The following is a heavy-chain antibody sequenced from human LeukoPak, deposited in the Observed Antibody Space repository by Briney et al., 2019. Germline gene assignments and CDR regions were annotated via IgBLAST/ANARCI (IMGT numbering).Heavy chain of an antibody. D-gene: IGHD3-22*01. V-gene: IGHV1-2*02. CDR2: INPNSGGT. J-gene: IGHJ4*02. Sequence: GASVKVSSKASGYTFTGYYMHWVRQAPGQGLEWMGWINPNSGGTNYAQKFQGRVTMTRDTSISTAYMELSKLRSADTAVYSCARSDYYDSSGSDYWGQGTLVTVSS. CDR3: ARSDYYDSSGSDY. CDR1: GYTFTGYY.